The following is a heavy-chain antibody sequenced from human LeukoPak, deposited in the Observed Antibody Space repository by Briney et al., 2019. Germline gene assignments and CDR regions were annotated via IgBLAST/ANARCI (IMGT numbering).Heavy chain of an antibody. J-gene: IGHJ4*02. Sequence: GGSLRLSCTASGFTFSSYWMTWVRKSSGKRLEWVANINHDGSEMYYEDSVKGRFTISRDNAKNSLFPQMNSLRAGDTAVYFCARDFCTGTFCRANNFDCWGQGTLVTVSS. V-gene: IGHV3-7*01. CDR3: ARDFCTGTFCRANNFDC. CDR2: INHDGSEM. D-gene: IGHD4/OR15-4a*01. CDR1: GFTFSSYW.